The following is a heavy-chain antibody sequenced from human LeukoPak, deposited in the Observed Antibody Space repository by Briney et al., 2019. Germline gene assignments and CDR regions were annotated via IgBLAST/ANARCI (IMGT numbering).Heavy chain of an antibody. CDR2: IGTIGDT. V-gene: IGHV3-13*01. D-gene: IGHD2-21*01. CDR3: ARATVIGNAPVPGYMDV. CDR1: GFTFSTYD. Sequence: GGSLRLSCAASGFTFSTYDMHWVRQVSGKGLEWVSSIGTIGDTFYPGSVKGRFTISRENAKNSLYLQMNGLRAGDAAVYYCARATVIGNAPVPGYMDVWGKGTTVTVSS. J-gene: IGHJ6*03.